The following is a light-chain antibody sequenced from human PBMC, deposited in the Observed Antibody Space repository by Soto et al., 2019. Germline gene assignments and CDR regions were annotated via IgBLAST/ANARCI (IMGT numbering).Light chain of an antibody. CDR3: CSSGGSPTYV. Sequence: QSVLTQPASVSGSPGQSITISCTGTSSNVGSYKLVSWYQQHPGKAPKLMIFEVNKRPSGVSNRFSGSKSGNTASLTISGLKVEDEADYYCCSSGGSPTYVFGPGKKVSV. CDR2: EVN. J-gene: IGLJ1*01. V-gene: IGLV2-23*02. CDR1: SSNVGSYKL.